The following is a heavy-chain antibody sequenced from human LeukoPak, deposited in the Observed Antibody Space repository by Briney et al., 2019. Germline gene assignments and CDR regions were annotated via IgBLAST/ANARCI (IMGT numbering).Heavy chain of an antibody. J-gene: IGHJ6*02. CDR1: GYTFTSYG. CDR3: ARCGSGSGSSHYYYYGMDV. V-gene: IGHV1-18*01. CDR2: ISAYNGNT. Sequence: ASVKVSCKASGYTFTSYGISWVRQAPGQGLEWMGWISAYNGNTNYAQKLQGRDTMTTDTSTSTAYMELRSLRSDDTAVYYCARCGSGSGSSHYYYYGMDVWGQGTTVTVSS. D-gene: IGHD3-10*01.